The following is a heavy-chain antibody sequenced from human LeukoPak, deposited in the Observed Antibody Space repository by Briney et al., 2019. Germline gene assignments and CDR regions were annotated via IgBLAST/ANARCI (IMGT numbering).Heavy chain of an antibody. D-gene: IGHD2-15*01. CDR2: IWYDGNNK. CDR3: ARQHCSGGDCYFFD. Sequence: GGSLRLSCAASGLTFSSYGMHWVRQAPGKGLEWVALIWYDGNNKYYADSVKGRFTISRDNSKNTLYLQLNSLRAEDTAVYYCARQHCSGGDCYFFDWGQGTLVTVSS. CDR1: GLTFSSYG. V-gene: IGHV3-33*01. J-gene: IGHJ4*02.